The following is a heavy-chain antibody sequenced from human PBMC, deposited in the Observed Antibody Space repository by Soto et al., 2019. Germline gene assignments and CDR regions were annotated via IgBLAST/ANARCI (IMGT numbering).Heavy chain of an antibody. V-gene: IGHV1-8*01. J-gene: IGHJ5*02. CDR2: MNPNSGNT. Sequence: QVHLVQSGAEVRKPGASVKVSCKASGYTFTSYDIHWVRQATGQGLEWMGWMNPNSGNTAYAQKFQGRVTMTRNTSISTAHMELSSLRSEETAVYYCARERRRGFDPWGQGTLVTVSS. CDR3: ARERRRGFDP. CDR1: GYTFTSYD.